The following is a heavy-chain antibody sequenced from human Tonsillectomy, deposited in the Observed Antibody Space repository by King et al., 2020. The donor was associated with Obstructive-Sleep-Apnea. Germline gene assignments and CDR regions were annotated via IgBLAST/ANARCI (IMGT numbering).Heavy chain of an antibody. CDR1: GFTFSSYG. V-gene: IGHV3-30*02. CDR3: AKVKSAEQWPQGFDY. Sequence: VQLVESGGGVVQPGGSLRLSCAASGFTFSSYGMHWVRQAPGKGLEWVAFIRYDGSNKYYADSVKGRFTISRDNSKNTLYLQMNSLRAEDTAVYYCAKVKSAEQWPQGFDYWGQGTLVTVSS. J-gene: IGHJ4*02. CDR2: IRYDGSNK. D-gene: IGHD6-19*01.